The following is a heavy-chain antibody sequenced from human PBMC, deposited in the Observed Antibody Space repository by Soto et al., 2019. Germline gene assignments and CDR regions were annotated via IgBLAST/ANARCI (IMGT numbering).Heavy chain of an antibody. CDR1: GGSISSYY. CDR2: LYDVDGT. J-gene: IGHJ3*02. V-gene: IGHV3-53*01. CDR3: ATWHLREHAYDI. Sequence: PSETLSLTCTVSGGSISSYYWSWIRQAPGKGLEWVSALYDVDGTFYADSVKGRFTTSGDSSRTIVYLQMNSLRPDDTAVYYCATWHLREHAYDIWGQGTAVTVSS. D-gene: IGHD4-17*01.